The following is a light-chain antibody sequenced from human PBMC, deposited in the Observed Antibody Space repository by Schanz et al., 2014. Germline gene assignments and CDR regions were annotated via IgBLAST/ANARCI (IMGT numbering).Light chain of an antibody. CDR2: EGN. J-gene: IGLJ3*02. V-gene: IGLV2-14*02. Sequence: QSALTHPASVSGSPGQSITISCTGTSSDVGNYNLVSWFQQHPGKAPKVMIYEGNKRPSGVAYRFSGSKSGVTASLTISGLQAEDEADYYCSSFTSSSTLVFGGGTKLTVL. CDR1: SSDVGNYNL. CDR3: SSFTSSSTLV.